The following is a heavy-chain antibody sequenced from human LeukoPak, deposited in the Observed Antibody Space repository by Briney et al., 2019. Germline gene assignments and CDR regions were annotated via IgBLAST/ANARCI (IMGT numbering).Heavy chain of an antibody. V-gene: IGHV6-1*01. CDR3: ARGERVYDFWSGYYRSGNYYYMDV. Sequence: QSLSLTCALSGDTASTKNAAWDWTRHSPSRGLEWLGRTYFRAKWYNEYAVSVKGRITITPDTSKNHFSLLLNSVTPEDTAVYYRARGERVYDFWSGYYRSGNYYYMDVWGKGTTVTVSS. D-gene: IGHD3-3*01. CDR1: GDTASTKNAA. CDR2: TYFRAKWYN. J-gene: IGHJ6*03.